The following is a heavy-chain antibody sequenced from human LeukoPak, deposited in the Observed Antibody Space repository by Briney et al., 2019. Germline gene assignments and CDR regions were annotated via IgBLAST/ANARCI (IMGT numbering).Heavy chain of an antibody. CDR3: ARDRSSGLDY. D-gene: IGHD6-6*01. J-gene: IGHJ4*02. CDR2: IYYSGTT. V-gene: IGHV4-34*01. CDR1: GGSFSGYY. Sequence: PSETLSLTCAVYGGSFSGYYWSWIRQPPGKGLEWVGGIYYSGTTYYNPSLKSRVTVSVDRSKNQFSLKLSSVTAADTAVYYCARDRSSGLDYWGQGTLVTVSS.